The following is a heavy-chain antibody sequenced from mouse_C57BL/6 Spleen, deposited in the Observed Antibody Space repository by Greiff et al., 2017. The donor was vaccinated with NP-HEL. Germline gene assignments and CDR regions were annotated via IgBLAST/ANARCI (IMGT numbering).Heavy chain of an antibody. J-gene: IGHJ3*01. D-gene: IGHD2-4*01. CDR2: IDPSDSYT. CDR3: SRDGLRPSY. V-gene: IGHV1-50*01. CDR1: GYTFTSYW. Sequence: QVQLQQSGAELVKPGASVKLSCKASGYTFTSYWMQWVKQRPGQGLEWIGEIDPSDSYTNYNHKFKGKATLTVDTSSSAAYMQLSSLTSEDSAVYYSSRDGLRPSYWGQGTLVTVSA.